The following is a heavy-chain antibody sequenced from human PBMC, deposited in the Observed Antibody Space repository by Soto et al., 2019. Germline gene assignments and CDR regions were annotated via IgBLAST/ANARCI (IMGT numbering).Heavy chain of an antibody. CDR3: ARAIEMSRIGWFDP. J-gene: IGHJ5*02. CDR1: GYIFIDYW. Sequence: PGESLKISCKASGYIFIDYWIGWVRQMPGKGLEWMGIVYPRDSDTRYSPSLQGQVTISADKSISTAYLQWSSLKASDTAIYYCARAIEMSRIGWFDPWGQGTLVTVS. V-gene: IGHV5-51*01. CDR2: VYPRDSDT.